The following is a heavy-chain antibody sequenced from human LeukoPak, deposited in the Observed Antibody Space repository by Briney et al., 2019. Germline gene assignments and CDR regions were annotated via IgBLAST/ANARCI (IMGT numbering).Heavy chain of an antibody. D-gene: IGHD2-8*01. J-gene: IGHJ4*02. V-gene: IGHV4-59*11. CDR2: IYNSGRT. CDR1: GGSISSHY. Sequence: SETLSLTCTVSGGSISSHYWSWIRQPPGKGLEWIGYIYNSGRTNYNPSLKSRVTISVDTSKNHLSLNLTSVTAADTAVYYCSRENGAFSPFGYWGQGTLVTVPS. CDR3: SRENGAFSPFGY.